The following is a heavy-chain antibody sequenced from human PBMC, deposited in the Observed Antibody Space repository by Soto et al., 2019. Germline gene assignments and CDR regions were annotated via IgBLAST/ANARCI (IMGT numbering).Heavy chain of an antibody. D-gene: IGHD2-21*01. CDR3: ARHVVVKVRFPVRVHAFDI. CDR1: GYSFTSYW. J-gene: IGHJ3*02. CDR2: IYPGDSDT. V-gene: IGHV5-51*01. Sequence: GESLKISCKGSGYSFTSYWIGWVRQMPGKGLEWMGIIYPGDSDTRYSPSFQGQVTISADKSISTAYLQWSSLKASDTAMYYCARHVVVKVRFPVRVHAFDIWGQGTMVTVSS.